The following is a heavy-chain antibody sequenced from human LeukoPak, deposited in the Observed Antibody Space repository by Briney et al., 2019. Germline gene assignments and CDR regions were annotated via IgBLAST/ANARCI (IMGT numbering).Heavy chain of an antibody. D-gene: IGHD3-16*01. V-gene: IGHV4-59*01. CDR2: IYYSGST. CDR3: ARDRGRKDAFDI. Sequence: SETLSLTCTVSGGSISSYYWSWIRQPPGKGLEWIGYIYYSGSTNYNPSLKSRVTISVDTSKNQFSLKLSSVTAADTAVYYCARDRGRKDAFDIWGQGTMVTVSS. CDR1: GGSISSYY. J-gene: IGHJ3*02.